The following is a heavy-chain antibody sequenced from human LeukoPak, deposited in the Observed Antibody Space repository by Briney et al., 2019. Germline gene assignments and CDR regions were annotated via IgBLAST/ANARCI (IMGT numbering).Heavy chain of an antibody. V-gene: IGHV1-69*13. D-gene: IGHD6-13*01. J-gene: IGHJ5*02. CDR1: GYTFTSYG. Sequence: SVKVSCKASGYTFTSYGISWVRQAPGQGLEWMGGIIPIFGTANYAQKFQGRVTITADESTSTAYMELSSLKPEDTAVYYCARVIPAAKYNWFDPWGQGTLVTVSS. CDR3: ARVIPAAKYNWFDP. CDR2: IIPIFGTA.